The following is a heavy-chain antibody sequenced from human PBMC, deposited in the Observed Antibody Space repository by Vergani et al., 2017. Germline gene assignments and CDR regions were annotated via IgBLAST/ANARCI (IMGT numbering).Heavy chain of an antibody. CDR2: INPNSGGT. J-gene: IGHJ4*02. D-gene: IGHD3-10*01. CDR3: ARAGNPNPYYYGSGSYQSDYYFDY. CDR1: GGTFSSYA. Sequence: QVQLVQSGAEVKKPGSSVKVSCKASGGTFSSYAISWVRQAPGQGLEWMGWINPNSGGTNYAQKFQGRVTMTRDTSISTAYMELSRLRSDDTAVYYCARAGNPNPYYYGSGSYQSDYYFDYWGQGTLVTVSS. V-gene: IGHV1-2*02.